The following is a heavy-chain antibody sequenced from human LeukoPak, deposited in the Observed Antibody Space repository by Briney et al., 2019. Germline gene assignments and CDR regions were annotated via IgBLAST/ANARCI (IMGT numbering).Heavy chain of an antibody. V-gene: IGHV1-8*01. CDR3: ARGPGYCSGGSCYRYYYGMDV. CDR1: GYTFTSYD. Sequence: ASVKVSCKASGYTFTSYDINWVRQATGQGLEWMGWMNPNSGNTGYAQKFQGRVTMTRNTSISTAYMELSSLRSEDTAVYYCARGPGYCSGGSCYRYYYGMDVWGQGTTVTVSS. J-gene: IGHJ6*02. CDR2: MNPNSGNT. D-gene: IGHD2-15*01.